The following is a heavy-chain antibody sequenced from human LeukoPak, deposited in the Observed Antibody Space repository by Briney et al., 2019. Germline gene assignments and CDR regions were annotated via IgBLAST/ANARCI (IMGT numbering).Heavy chain of an antibody. CDR2: INYSGIA. CDR3: AKVTVHGVVILGHNWFGP. J-gene: IGHJ5*02. V-gene: IGHV4-39*01. Sequence: SETLSLTCSVSGGSISSSSYFWAWIRQTPGKGLEWIGSINYSGIAYYKSSLKSRVTISVDTPKNQFSLKLTSLTAADTAVYYCAKVTVHGVVILGHNWFGPWGQGILVTVSS. CDR1: GGSISSSSYF. D-gene: IGHD3-3*01.